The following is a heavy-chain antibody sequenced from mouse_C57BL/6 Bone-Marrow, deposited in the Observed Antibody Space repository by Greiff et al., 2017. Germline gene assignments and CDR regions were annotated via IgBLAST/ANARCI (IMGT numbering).Heavy chain of an antibody. V-gene: IGHV1-62-2*01. J-gene: IGHJ3*01. D-gene: IGHD2-10*01. CDR1: GYTFTEYS. CDR3: ARHGAPYYGNPFAY. Sequence: QVQLQQSGAELVKPGASLKLSCKASGYTFTEYSIHWVKQRPGQGLEWIGWIYPGGGCIKYTEKFKDKATLTVDKSSSTVYMELSSVTSEDSAVYFGARHGAPYYGNPFAYWGQGTLVTVSA. CDR2: IYPGGGCI.